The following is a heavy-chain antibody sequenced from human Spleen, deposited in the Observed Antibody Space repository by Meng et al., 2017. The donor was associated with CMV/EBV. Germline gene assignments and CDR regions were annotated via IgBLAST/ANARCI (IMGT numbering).Heavy chain of an antibody. CDR3: ASGDITIFGEGPHFDY. Sequence: GGSLRLSCIGTESTVSGKYMSWVRQAPGKGLEWVSAIYSGDGTYYADSVKGRFTISRDNSRNTLYLQMNRLRAEDTAVYYCASGDITIFGEGPHFDYWGQGTLVTVSS. CDR2: IYSGDGT. J-gene: IGHJ4*02. V-gene: IGHV3-66*02. D-gene: IGHD3-3*01. CDR1: ESTVSGKY.